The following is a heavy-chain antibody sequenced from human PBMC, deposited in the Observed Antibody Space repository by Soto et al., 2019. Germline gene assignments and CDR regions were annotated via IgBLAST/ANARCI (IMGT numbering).Heavy chain of an antibody. CDR1: GHTVTAYY. D-gene: IGHD6-13*01. Sequence: ASVKVSCKASGHTVTAYYVHWVRQALGQGLEWMGWIDPNSGGTNYAQKFQGWVTMTRDTSISTVYMELSRLRFDDTAVYYCARMIAASGHYGMDVWGQGTTVTSP. CDR3: ARMIAASGHYGMDV. J-gene: IGHJ6*02. CDR2: IDPNSGGT. V-gene: IGHV1-2*04.